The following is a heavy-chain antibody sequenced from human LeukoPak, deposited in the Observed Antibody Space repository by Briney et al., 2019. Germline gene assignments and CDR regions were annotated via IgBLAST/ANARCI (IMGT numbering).Heavy chain of an antibody. Sequence: GAPVKVSCKASGYTFTSYGISWVRQAPGQGLEWMGWISAYNGNTNYAQKLQGRVTMTTDTSTSTAYMELRSLRSDDTAVYYCARDRGYDSSLYFDYWGQGTLVTVSS. CDR2: ISAYNGNT. CDR3: ARDRGYDSSLYFDY. J-gene: IGHJ4*02. D-gene: IGHD3-22*01. V-gene: IGHV1-18*01. CDR1: GYTFTSYG.